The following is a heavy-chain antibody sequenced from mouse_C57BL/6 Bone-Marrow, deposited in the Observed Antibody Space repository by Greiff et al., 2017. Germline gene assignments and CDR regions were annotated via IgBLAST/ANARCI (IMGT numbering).Heavy chain of an antibody. J-gene: IGHJ2*01. D-gene: IGHD1-1*01. CDR2: IYPGSGST. Sequence: QVQLQQSGAELVKPGASVKMSCKASGYTFTSYWITWVKQRPGQGLEWIGDIYPGSGSTNYNEKFKSKATLTVDTSYSTAYLQLSSLTSEDSAVYYCARDYYGSSYLYYFDYWGQGTTLTVSS. CDR3: ARDYYGSSYLYYFDY. V-gene: IGHV1-55*01. CDR1: GYTFTSYW.